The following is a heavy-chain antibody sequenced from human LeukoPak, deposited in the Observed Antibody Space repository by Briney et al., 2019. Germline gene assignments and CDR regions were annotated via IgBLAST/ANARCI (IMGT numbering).Heavy chain of an antibody. Sequence: PGGSLRLSRAVSVFTFNNDWMHWVRQAPGKGLLWVSRISGDGTTTSYADSVKGRFTISRDNAKNTLYLQMDSLRAEDTAVYYCAGTWLVAYWGHGTLVTVSS. CDR3: AGTWLVAY. J-gene: IGHJ4*01. D-gene: IGHD3-22*01. CDR1: VFTFNNDW. V-gene: IGHV3-74*01. CDR2: ISGDGTTT.